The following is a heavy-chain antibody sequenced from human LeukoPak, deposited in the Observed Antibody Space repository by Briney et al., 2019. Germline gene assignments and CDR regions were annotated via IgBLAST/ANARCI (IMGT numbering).Heavy chain of an antibody. D-gene: IGHD3-16*01. J-gene: IGHJ6*04. V-gene: IGHV3-21*01. CDR3: AKSTRAVMAMMDV. Sequence: GGSLRLSCAASGFTFSSYSMNWVRQAPGKGLEWVSSISSRSTYIYHADSVKGRFTISRDNAKNSLFLQMNSLRAEDTAVYFCAKSTRAVMAMMDVWGKGTTVTISS. CDR2: ISSRSTYI. CDR1: GFTFSSYS.